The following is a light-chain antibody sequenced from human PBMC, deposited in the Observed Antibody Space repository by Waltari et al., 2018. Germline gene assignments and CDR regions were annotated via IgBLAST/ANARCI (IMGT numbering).Light chain of an antibody. CDR2: VAS. CDR3: QQYNNWPPT. CDR1: QSVNGD. Sequence: EVVMTQSPATLSVSPGERATLSCRASQSVNGDLAWYQQRPGQAPRLLIHVASTRAPGIPVRFSGSGSGTEFTLTISSLQSEDSAIYCCQQYNNWPPTFGGGTKVEIK. V-gene: IGKV3-15*01. J-gene: IGKJ4*01.